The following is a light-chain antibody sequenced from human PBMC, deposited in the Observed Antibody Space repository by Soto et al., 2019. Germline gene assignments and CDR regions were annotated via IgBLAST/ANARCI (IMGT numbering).Light chain of an antibody. V-gene: IGKV1-39*01. CDR3: QQSYSMPLT. J-gene: IGKJ4*01. CDR2: AAS. Sequence: DTQMTQSPSALSAFVGDSVTITCRASQSVSRRLSWYQQKPGEAPRLLIYAASTLQSGVPARFSGSGSGTDFSLVSSNLQPEDFATYYCQQSYSMPLTFGEGTRVDMK. CDR1: QSVSRR.